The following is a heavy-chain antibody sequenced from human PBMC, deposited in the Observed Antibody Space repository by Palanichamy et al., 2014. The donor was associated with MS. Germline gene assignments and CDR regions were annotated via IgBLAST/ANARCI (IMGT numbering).Heavy chain of an antibody. D-gene: IGHD3-3*01. CDR2: ITGSGRNT. V-gene: IGHV3-23*01. CDR1: GFIFSSYA. Sequence: EVQLLESGGGLVQPGGSLRLSCAASGFIFSSYAMTWVRQAPGKGLEWVSAITGSGRNTYYTDSVKGRFTISRDSSKNTLYLQMNSLRAEDTAIYYCARGDGLYDFWSAIWGQGTLVTVSS. J-gene: IGHJ4*02. CDR3: ARGDGLYDFWSAI.